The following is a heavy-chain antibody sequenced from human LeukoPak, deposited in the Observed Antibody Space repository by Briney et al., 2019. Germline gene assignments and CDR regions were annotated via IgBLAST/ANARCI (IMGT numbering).Heavy chain of an antibody. Sequence: GGPLRLSCAATGFTFSSYVMHWVLKAPGKGQEWLAVKWYDGSNIYYADPVKGRFAISRDNSKNTLYLQISSLRAEDTALYYCARARNDYDTSSFSALDYWGQGTLVTVSS. V-gene: IGHV3-33*01. J-gene: IGHJ4*02. D-gene: IGHD3-22*01. CDR2: KWYDGSNI. CDR3: ARARNDYDTSSFSALDY. CDR1: GFTFSSYV.